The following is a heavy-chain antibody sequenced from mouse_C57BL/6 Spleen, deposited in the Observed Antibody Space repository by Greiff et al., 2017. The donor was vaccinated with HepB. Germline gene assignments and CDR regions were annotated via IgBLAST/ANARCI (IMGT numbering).Heavy chain of an antibody. CDR3: AREGGGVYYGSSPAWFAY. D-gene: IGHD1-1*01. CDR2: IYPRSGNT. J-gene: IGHJ3*01. V-gene: IGHV1-81*01. CDR1: GYTFTSYG. Sequence: QVQLKQSGAELARPGASVKLSCKASGYTFTSYGISWVKQRTGQGLEWIGEIYPRSGNTYYNEKFKGKATLTADKSSSTAYMELRSLTSEDSAVYFCAREGGGVYYGSSPAWFAYWGQGTLVTVSA.